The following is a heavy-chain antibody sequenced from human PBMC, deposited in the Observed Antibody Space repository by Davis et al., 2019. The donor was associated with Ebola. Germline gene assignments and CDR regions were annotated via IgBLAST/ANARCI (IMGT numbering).Heavy chain of an antibody. CDR1: GGSISSSNW. Sequence: SETLSLTCAVSGGSISSSNWWSWVRQPPGKGLEWIGEIYHSGSTNYNPSLKSRVTISVDKSKNQFSLKLSSVTAADTAVYYCAGGILWFGESPRWYFDLWGRGTLVTVSS. J-gene: IGHJ2*01. CDR3: AGGILWFGESPRWYFDL. D-gene: IGHD3-10*01. V-gene: IGHV4-4*02. CDR2: IYHSGST.